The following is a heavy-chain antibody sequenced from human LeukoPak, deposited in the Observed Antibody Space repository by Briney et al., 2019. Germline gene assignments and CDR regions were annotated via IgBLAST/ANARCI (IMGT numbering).Heavy chain of an antibody. CDR1: GFIFNNYA. V-gene: IGHV3-64*01. Sequence: GSLRLSCAASGFIFNNYALHWVRQAPGKGLENVSTINSNGGTTFHANSVKGRFTISRDNSKNVLYLQMTSLRIEDMAVYYCARARGSGWYYMDVWGKGTTVTVSS. CDR2: INSNGGTT. J-gene: IGHJ6*03. CDR3: ARARGSGWYYMDV. D-gene: IGHD6-25*01.